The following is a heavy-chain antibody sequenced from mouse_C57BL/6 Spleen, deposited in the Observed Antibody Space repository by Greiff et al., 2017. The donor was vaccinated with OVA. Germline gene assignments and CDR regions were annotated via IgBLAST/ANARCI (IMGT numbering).Heavy chain of an antibody. CDR3: ARGTGTVDY. V-gene: IGHV5-17*01. Sequence: EVMLVESGGGLVKPGGSLKLSCAASGFTFSDYGMHWVRQAPEKGLEWVAYSSSGRSTIYYADTVKGRFTISRDNAKNTLFLQMTSLRSEDTAMYYCARGTGTVDYWGQGTTLTVSS. J-gene: IGHJ2*01. CDR1: GFTFSDYG. CDR2: SSSGRSTI. D-gene: IGHD4-1*01.